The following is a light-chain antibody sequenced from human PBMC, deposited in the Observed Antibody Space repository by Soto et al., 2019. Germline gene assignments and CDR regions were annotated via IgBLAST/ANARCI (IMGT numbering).Light chain of an antibody. CDR1: QSVSSN. CDR3: QQRSEWPLCT. CDR2: GAS. Sequence: EIVMTQSPATLSVSPGGRATLSCRARQSVSSNLAWYQQKPGQAPRLLIYGASTRATGIPARFSGSGSGTDFTLTISSLEPEDFAVYFCQQRSEWPLCTFGQGTKLEIK. J-gene: IGKJ2*02. V-gene: IGKV3D-15*01.